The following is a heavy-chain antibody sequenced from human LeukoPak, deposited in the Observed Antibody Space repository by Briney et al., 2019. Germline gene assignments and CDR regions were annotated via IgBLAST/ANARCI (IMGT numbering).Heavy chain of an antibody. J-gene: IGHJ4*02. V-gene: IGHV4-59*01. CDR3: ARFDGYNANYFDY. Sequence: SETLSLTCTVSGGSISSYYWSWIRQPPGKGLEWIGYIYYSGSTNYNPSLKSRVTISVDTSKNQFSLKPSSVTAADTAVYYCARFDGYNANYFDYWGQGTLVTVSS. CDR2: IYYSGST. CDR1: GGSISSYY. D-gene: IGHD5-24*01.